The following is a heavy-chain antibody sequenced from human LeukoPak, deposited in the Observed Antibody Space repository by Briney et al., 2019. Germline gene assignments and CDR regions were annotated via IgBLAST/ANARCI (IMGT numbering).Heavy chain of an antibody. V-gene: IGHV4-39*01. Sequence: SETLSLTCTISGGSISSSSYYWDWIRQYPGKGLEWLGTIYYSGSTYYNASLKSRLFISVDTSINQFSLRLSFVTAADTAVYYCARRRYYDATGYLDWGQGTLITVSS. CDR1: GGSISSSSYY. J-gene: IGHJ1*01. D-gene: IGHD3-22*01. CDR2: IYYSGST. CDR3: ARRRYYDATGYLD.